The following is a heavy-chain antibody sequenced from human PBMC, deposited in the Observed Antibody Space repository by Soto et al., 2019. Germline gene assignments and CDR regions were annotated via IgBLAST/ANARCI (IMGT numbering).Heavy chain of an antibody. CDR3: ARTTGRHLDF. D-gene: IGHD4-4*01. J-gene: IGHJ4*02. CDR1: GGSFSGYY. Sequence: SETLSHTCAVYGGSFSGYYWSWIRQPPGKGLEWIGEINHSGSTNYNPSLGTRVTFPVDTSKNQFSLTLYSVTAADTAVYYCARTTGRHLDFWGQGILVTVSS. V-gene: IGHV4-34*01. CDR2: INHSGST.